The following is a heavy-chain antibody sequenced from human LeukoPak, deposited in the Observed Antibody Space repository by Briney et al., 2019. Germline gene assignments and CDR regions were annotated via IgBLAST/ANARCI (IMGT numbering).Heavy chain of an antibody. CDR2: ISSSSSTI. J-gene: IGHJ3*02. D-gene: IGHD3-16*01. Sequence: GGSLRLSCAASGFTFSSYSMNWVRQAPGKGLEWVSYISSSSSTIYYADSVKGRFTISRDNAKNSLYLQMNSLRAEDTSVYYCARAPWERDAFDIWGQGTMVTVSS. CDR1: GFTFSSYS. V-gene: IGHV3-48*04. CDR3: ARAPWERDAFDI.